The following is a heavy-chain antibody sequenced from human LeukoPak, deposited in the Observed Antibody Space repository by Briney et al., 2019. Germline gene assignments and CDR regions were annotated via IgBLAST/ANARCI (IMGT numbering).Heavy chain of an antibody. J-gene: IGHJ4*02. Sequence: PAGSLRLSCAASGVTFDDYGMRWVRQAPGKGLEWVSGISWNGGSIGYANSVEGRFVTTRDNATNSLYLQMSSLRAEATAVYYCARSRPGIAVAGTGPAFDYWGQGTLVTVSS. CDR1: GVTFDDYG. V-gene: IGHV3-20*04. D-gene: IGHD6-19*01. CDR2: ISWNGGSI. CDR3: ARSRPGIAVAGTGPAFDY.